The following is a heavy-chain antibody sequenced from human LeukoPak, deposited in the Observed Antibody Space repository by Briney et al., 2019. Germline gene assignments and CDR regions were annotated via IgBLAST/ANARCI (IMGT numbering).Heavy chain of an antibody. CDR2: ISSGGSTI. D-gene: IGHD1-26*01. Sequence: LSLTCAVYGGSFSGYYMSWIRQAPGKGLEWVSYISSGGSTIYYADSVKGRFTISRDNAKNSLYLQMNSLRAEDTAVYYCATAYSGNSPPSDYWGQGTLVTVSS. CDR3: ATAYSGNSPPSDY. V-gene: IGHV3-11*01. CDR1: GGSFSGYY. J-gene: IGHJ4*02.